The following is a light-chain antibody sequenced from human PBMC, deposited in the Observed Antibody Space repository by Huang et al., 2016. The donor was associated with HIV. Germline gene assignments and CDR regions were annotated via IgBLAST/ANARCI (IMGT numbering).Light chain of an antibody. Sequence: DIQMTQSPSSLSSSVGDRVTITCQTIQDISNSLNWYQQKPGKAPKLLIYDASNLQTGVPSRFSGSGSGTDFTFTISSLQPEDVATYYCQHYDDVPFTFGPGTKVDIK. CDR3: QHYDDVPFT. V-gene: IGKV1-33*01. J-gene: IGKJ3*01. CDR2: DAS. CDR1: QDISNS.